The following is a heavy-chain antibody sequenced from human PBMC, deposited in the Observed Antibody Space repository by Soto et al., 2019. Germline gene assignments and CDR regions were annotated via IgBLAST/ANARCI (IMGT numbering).Heavy chain of an antibody. CDR1: GFTFSSYS. J-gene: IGHJ3*02. Sequence: SLRLSCAASGFTFSSYSMNWVRQAPGKGLEWVSYISSSSSTIYYADSVKGRFTISRDNAKNSLYLQMNSLRDEDTAVYYCAREYSSSWYDAFDIWGQGTMVTVSS. V-gene: IGHV3-48*02. CDR2: ISSSSSTI. CDR3: AREYSSSWYDAFDI. D-gene: IGHD6-13*01.